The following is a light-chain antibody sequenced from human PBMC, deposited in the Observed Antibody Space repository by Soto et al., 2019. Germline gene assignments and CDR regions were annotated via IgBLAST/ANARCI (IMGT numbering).Light chain of an antibody. Sequence: QSALTQPASVSGSPGQSITISCTGTGGDVGAYNYVSWYQQHPGKAPKLMIYEVNYRPSGVSNRFSGSKSGNTASLTISGLQAEYEADYYCSSHTSSNTLLFGGGTKLTVL. J-gene: IGLJ2*01. CDR1: GGDVGAYNY. V-gene: IGLV2-14*01. CDR2: EVN. CDR3: SSHTSSNTLL.